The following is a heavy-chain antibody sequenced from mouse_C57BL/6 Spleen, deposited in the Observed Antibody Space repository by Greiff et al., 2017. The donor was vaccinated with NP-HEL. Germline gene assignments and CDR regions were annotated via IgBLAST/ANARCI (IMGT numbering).Heavy chain of an antibody. CDR2: INPSNGGT. V-gene: IGHV1-53*01. D-gene: IGHD2-1*01. J-gene: IGHJ1*03. Sequence: LQESGTELVKPGASVKLSCKASGYTFTSYWMHWVKQRPGQGLEWIGNINPSNGGTNYNEKFKSKATLTVDKSSSTAYMQLSSLTSEDSAVYYCAREGDGNYGYFDVWGTGTTVTVSS. CDR3: AREGDGNYGYFDV. CDR1: GYTFTSYW.